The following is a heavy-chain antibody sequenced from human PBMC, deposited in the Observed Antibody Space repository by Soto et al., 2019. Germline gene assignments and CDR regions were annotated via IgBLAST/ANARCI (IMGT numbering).Heavy chain of an antibody. CDR1: GFIFSSYG. V-gene: IGHV3-30*03. CDR3: ARDVSSLLGYYYGMDV. J-gene: IGHJ6*02. CDR2: MSNDGISK. Sequence: GGSLRLSCAASGFIFSSYGMHWVRQAPGKGLEWVAVMSNDGISKHYADSVKGRFTISRDNAKNSLYLQMNSLRAEDTAVYYCARDVSSLLGYYYGMDVWGQGTTVTVSS. D-gene: IGHD2-15*01.